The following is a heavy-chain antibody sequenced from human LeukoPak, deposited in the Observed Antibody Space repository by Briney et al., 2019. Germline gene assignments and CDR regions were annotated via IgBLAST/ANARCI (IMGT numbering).Heavy chain of an antibody. V-gene: IGHV4-4*02. Sequence: SETLSLTCTVSGDSINSLDLWSWVRQPPGKELAWIGEMYLSGTTHSNPSVKSRVTISIDKSKNQFFLNLSSVTAADTAVYYCAGLVGRYSSGLYYYYFDYWGQGTLVTVSS. CDR3: AGLVGRYSSGLYYYYFDY. CDR1: GDSINSLDL. J-gene: IGHJ4*02. D-gene: IGHD3-22*01. CDR2: MYLSGTT.